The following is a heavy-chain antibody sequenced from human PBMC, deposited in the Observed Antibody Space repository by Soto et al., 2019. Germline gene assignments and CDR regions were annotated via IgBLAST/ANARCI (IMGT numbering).Heavy chain of an antibody. J-gene: IGHJ5*02. V-gene: IGHV1-2*02. CDR3: ARCCSSTSCQFDP. CDR1: GYTFTGYY. D-gene: IGHD2-2*01. Sequence: WASVKVSCKASGYTFTGYYIHWVRQAPGQGLEWMGGINPNSGASNYAQKFQGRVTMTRDTSISTAYMELSRLRSDDTAVYYCARCCSSTSCQFDPWGQGTLVTVSS. CDR2: INPNSGAS.